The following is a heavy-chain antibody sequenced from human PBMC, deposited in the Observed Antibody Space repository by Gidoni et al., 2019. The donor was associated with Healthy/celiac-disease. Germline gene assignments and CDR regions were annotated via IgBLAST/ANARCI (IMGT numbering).Heavy chain of an antibody. Sequence: QLQLQESGPGLVKPSETLSLTCTVSGGSISSSRYYWGWIRQPPGKGLEGIGSLYYSGSTYYNPSLKSRVTISVDTSKNQFSLKLSSVTAADTAVYYCARPALYYDILTGYSPGGWFDPWGQGTLVTVSS. CDR1: GGSISSSRYY. D-gene: IGHD3-9*01. CDR2: LYYSGST. V-gene: IGHV4-39*01. CDR3: ARPALYYDILTGYSPGGWFDP. J-gene: IGHJ5*02.